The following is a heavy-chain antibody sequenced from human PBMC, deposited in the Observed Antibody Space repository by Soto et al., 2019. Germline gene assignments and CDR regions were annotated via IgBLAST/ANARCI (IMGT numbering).Heavy chain of an antibody. CDR1: GFTFSSYD. V-gene: IGHV3-13*01. Sequence: EVQLVESGGGLVQPGGSLRLSCAASGFTFSSYDMHWVRQATGKGLEWVSAVGTAGDTYYPGSVKGRFTISRENAKNPLNLQLNSLRAGNTAVYYCARGVGCRGWRFDAFDIWGQGTMVTVSS. CDR2: VGTAGDT. J-gene: IGHJ3*02. CDR3: ARGVGCRGWRFDAFDI. D-gene: IGHD6-19*01.